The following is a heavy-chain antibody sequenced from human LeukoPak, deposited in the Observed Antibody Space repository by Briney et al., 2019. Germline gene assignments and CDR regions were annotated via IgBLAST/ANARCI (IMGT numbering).Heavy chain of an antibody. CDR3: AKDFDGYSYGILGT. D-gene: IGHD5-18*01. CDR2: IRNDGKNK. J-gene: IGHJ5*02. V-gene: IGHV3-30*02. CDR1: GFTFSIYG. Sequence: GGSLRLSSAASGFTFSIYGMHWVRQAPGKGLEWVAFIRNDGKNKYYGDSVKGRITISRDNSQNTLYLQVNSLRAEDTAVYYCAKDFDGYSYGILGTWGQGTPVTVSS.